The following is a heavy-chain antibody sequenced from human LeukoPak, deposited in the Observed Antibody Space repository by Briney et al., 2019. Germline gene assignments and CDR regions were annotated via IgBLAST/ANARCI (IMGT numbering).Heavy chain of an antibody. V-gene: IGHV7-4-1*02. D-gene: IGHD1-26*01. J-gene: IGHJ4*02. CDR3: ARDLRSGSYDF. CDR1: GYTFTRYS. CDR2: IDTNTGNP. Sequence: ASVKVSCKASGYTFTRYSMNWLRQAHGQGLEWMGWIDTNTGNPTYAQGFTGRFVFSLDTSVSTAYLQISSLKAEDTAVYYCARDLRSGSYDFWGQGTLVTVSS.